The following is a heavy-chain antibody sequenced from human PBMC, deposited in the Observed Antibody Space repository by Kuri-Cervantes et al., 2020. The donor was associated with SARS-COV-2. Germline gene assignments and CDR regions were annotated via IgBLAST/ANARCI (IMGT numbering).Heavy chain of an antibody. D-gene: IGHD1-26*01. CDR2: IHHSGSS. V-gene: IGHV4-38-2*01. CDR1: NSSISTDYY. J-gene: IGHJ4*02. Sequence: SETLSLTCSVFNSSISTDYYWGWIRQPPGKGLEWIGSIHHSGSSYYNPSLKSRVTLSIDTSKNQFSLKLNSVTAADTAVYYCARRGAVTACDYWGQGTLVTVSS. CDR3: ARRGAVTACDY.